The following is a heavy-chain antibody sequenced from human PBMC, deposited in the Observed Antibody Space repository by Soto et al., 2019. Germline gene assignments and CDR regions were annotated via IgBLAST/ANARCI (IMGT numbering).Heavy chain of an antibody. CDR3: AKDHGSGIYFNVPDF. Sequence: GGSLRLSCAASGLTFSDYGIHWVRQAPGKGLEWVAVISYDGSNKYYGDSVKGRFAISRDNTENTLDLQMNSLRVEDTAVYYCAKDHGSGIYFNVPDFWGQGALVTVSS. D-gene: IGHD3-10*01. CDR2: ISYDGSNK. CDR1: GLTFSDYG. J-gene: IGHJ4*02. V-gene: IGHV3-30*18.